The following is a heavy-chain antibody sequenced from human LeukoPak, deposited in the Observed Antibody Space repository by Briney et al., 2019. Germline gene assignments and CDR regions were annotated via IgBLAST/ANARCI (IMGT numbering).Heavy chain of an antibody. CDR2: IWYDGTNK. V-gene: IGHV3-33*01. J-gene: IGHJ4*02. CDR1: GFTFSSHG. Sequence: GGSLRLSCAASGFTFSSHGMHWVRQAPGKGLEWVAVIWYDGTNKYYADSVKGRVTISRDNSKNTLYLQMNSLGAEDTAVYYCARDRQWMVFDYWGQGTLVTVSS. CDR3: ARDRQWMVFDY. D-gene: IGHD6-19*01.